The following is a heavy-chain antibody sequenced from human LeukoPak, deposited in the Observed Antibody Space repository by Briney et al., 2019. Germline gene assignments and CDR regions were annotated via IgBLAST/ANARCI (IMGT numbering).Heavy chain of an antibody. CDR2: ISSSSSTI. J-gene: IGHJ4*02. CDR3: ARDHPSGG. D-gene: IGHD3-10*01. Sequence: PGGSLRLSCTASGFTFGDYAMSWVRQAPGKGLEWVSYISSSSSTIYYADSVKGRFTISRDNAKNSLYLQMNSLRAEDTAVYYCARDHPSGGWGQGTLVTVSS. V-gene: IGHV3-48*01. CDR1: GFTFGDYA.